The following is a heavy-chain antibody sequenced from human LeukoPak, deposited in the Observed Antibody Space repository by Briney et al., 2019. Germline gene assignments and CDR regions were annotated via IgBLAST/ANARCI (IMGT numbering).Heavy chain of an antibody. D-gene: IGHD6-19*01. Sequence: SGTLSLTCAVSGGSISSSNWWSWVRQPPGKGLEWIGYIYYSGSTYCNPSLKSRVTISVDTSKNQFSLKLSSVTAADTAVYYCARVLCSSGWYGRGYYFDYWGQGTLVTVSS. V-gene: IGHV4-4*02. CDR2: IYYSGST. CDR3: ARVLCSSGWYGRGYYFDY. J-gene: IGHJ4*02. CDR1: GGSISSSNW.